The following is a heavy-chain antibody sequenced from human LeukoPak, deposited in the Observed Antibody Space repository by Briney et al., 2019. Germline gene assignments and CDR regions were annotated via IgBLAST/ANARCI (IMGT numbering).Heavy chain of an antibody. J-gene: IGHJ4*02. V-gene: IGHV1-8*01. CDR1: GYTFTSYD. CDR3: ARGQLLRCSGGSCYFDY. CDR2: MNPNSGNT. D-gene: IGHD2-15*01. Sequence: ASVKVSCKASGYTFTSYDINWMRQATGQGLEWMGWMNPNSGNTGYAQKFQGRITMTRNTSISTAYMELSSLRSEDTAVYYCARGQLLRCSGGSCYFDYWGQGTLVTVSS.